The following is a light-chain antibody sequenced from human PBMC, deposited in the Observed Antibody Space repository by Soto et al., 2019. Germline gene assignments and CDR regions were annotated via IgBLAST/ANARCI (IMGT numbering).Light chain of an antibody. CDR2: EVS. CDR3: SSHGGSNNFYV. Sequence: QSALTQPPSASGSPRQSVTISCTGTSSDVGTYNYGSWYQQHPGKAQKLMIHEVSKRPSGVPDRCSASKSGNTASLTVSGLQAEDEADYYCSSHGGSNNFYVFGAGTKVTVL. J-gene: IGLJ1*01. CDR1: SSDVGTYNY. V-gene: IGLV2-8*01.